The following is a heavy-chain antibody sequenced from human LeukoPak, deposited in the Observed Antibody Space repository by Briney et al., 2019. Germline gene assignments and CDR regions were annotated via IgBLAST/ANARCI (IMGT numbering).Heavy chain of an antibody. CDR1: GFTFSTFA. D-gene: IGHD3-3*01. CDR3: AKVGVAKKPYYFDY. J-gene: IGHJ4*02. V-gene: IGHV3-33*06. CDR2: IWSDGSNQ. Sequence: PGGSLRLSCAASGFTFSTFAMHWVRQAPGKGLEWVAVIWSDGSNQYYADSVRGRFTISRDNSRNTLYLQMNSLRAEGTAVYYCAKVGVAKKPYYFDYWGQGTLVTVSS.